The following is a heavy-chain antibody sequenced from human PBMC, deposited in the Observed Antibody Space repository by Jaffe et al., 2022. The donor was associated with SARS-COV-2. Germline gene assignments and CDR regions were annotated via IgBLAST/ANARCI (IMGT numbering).Heavy chain of an antibody. CDR3: ATACESTSCSLYYYGMDV. Sequence: QVQLVQSGAEVKKPGASVKVSCKVSGYTLTELSMHWVRQAPGKGLEWMGGFDPEDGETIYAQKFQGRVTMTEDTSTDTAYMELSSLRSEDTAVYYCATACESTSCSLYYYGMDVWGQGTTVTVSS. CDR1: GYTLTELS. D-gene: IGHD2-2*01. CDR2: FDPEDGET. J-gene: IGHJ6*02. V-gene: IGHV1-24*01.